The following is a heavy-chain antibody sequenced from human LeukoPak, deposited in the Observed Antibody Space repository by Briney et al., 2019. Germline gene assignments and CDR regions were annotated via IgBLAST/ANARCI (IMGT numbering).Heavy chain of an antibody. D-gene: IGHD3-22*01. Sequence: SQTLSLTCTVSGGSISSGGYYWSWIRQHPGKGLEWIGYIYYSGSTNYNPSLKSRVTISVDTSKNQFSLKLSSVTAADTAVYYCARLVTGYYYDSSGSPWFDPWGQGTLVTVSS. CDR3: ARLVTGYYYDSSGSPWFDP. CDR2: IYYSGST. CDR1: GGSISSGGYY. J-gene: IGHJ5*02. V-gene: IGHV4-31*03.